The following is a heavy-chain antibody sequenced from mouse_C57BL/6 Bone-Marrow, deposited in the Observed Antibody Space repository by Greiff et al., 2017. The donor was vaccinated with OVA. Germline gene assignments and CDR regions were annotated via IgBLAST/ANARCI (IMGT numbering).Heavy chain of an antibody. D-gene: IGHD2-4*01. CDR1: GYSITSGYD. V-gene: IGHV3-1*01. Sequence: ESGPGMVKPSQSLSLTCTVTGYSITSGYDWHWIRHFPGNKLEWMGYISYSGSTNYNPSLKSRISITHDTSKNHFFLKLNSVTTEDTATYYCARNDFSWFAYWGQGTLVTVSA. J-gene: IGHJ3*01. CDR3: ARNDFSWFAY. CDR2: ISYSGST.